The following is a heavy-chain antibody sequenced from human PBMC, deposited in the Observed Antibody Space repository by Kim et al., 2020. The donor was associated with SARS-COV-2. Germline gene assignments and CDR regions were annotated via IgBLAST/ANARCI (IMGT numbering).Heavy chain of an antibody. J-gene: IGHJ6*02. CDR1: GFTFSNAW. D-gene: IGHD3-10*01. CDR3: TTGKVGEFYYYYYYGMDV. Sequence: GGSLRLSCAASGFTFSNAWMSWVRQAPGKGLEWVGRIKSKTDGGTTDYAAPVKGRFTISRDDSKNTLYLQMNSLKTEDTAVYYRTTGKVGEFYYYYYYGMDVWGQGTTVTVSS. V-gene: IGHV3-15*01. CDR2: IKSKTDGGTT.